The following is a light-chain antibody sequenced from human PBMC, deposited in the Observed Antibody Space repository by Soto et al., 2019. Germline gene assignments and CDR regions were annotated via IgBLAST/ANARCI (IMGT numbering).Light chain of an antibody. CDR1: QVIGTW. J-gene: IGKJ5*01. Sequence: DIQITQSPSSVSASVGDRVTITCRASQVIGTWLAWYQPKPGQAPKLLIYAASVLESGVPSVFPCSGAGPACTRPISSVQPEDVETDRCQQANSFPITFGQGTGLEIK. V-gene: IGKV1-12*01. CDR3: QQANSFPIT. CDR2: AAS.